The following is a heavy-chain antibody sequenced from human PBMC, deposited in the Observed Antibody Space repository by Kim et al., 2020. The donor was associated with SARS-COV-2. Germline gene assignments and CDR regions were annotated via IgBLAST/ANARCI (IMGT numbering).Heavy chain of an antibody. CDR3: AKAEISGYYLESAFDV. Sequence: GGSLRLSCAASGFSFSSFGMHWVRQAPGKGLEWLSVISYDGDHKYYADSVKGRFFISRDISTNTLYLQMSLLRNEDTAVYYCAKAEISGYYLESAFDVWG. J-gene: IGHJ3*01. CDR2: ISYDGDHK. V-gene: IGHV3-30*18. CDR1: GFSFSSFG. D-gene: IGHD3-22*01.